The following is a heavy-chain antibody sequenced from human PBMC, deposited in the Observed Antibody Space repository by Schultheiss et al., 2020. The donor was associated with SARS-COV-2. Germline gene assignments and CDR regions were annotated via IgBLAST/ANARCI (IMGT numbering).Heavy chain of an antibody. CDR3: ARGYGSGSYYKYPMDV. V-gene: IGHV4-4*07. CDR2: IYTSGST. Sequence: SETLSLTCTVSGGSISGYYWSWIRQPAGKGLEWIGRIYTSGSTNYNPSLKSRVTMSVDTSKNQFSLKLSSVTAADTAVYYCARGYGSGSYYKYPMDVWGQGTTVTVSS. D-gene: IGHD3-10*01. J-gene: IGHJ6*02. CDR1: GGSISGYY.